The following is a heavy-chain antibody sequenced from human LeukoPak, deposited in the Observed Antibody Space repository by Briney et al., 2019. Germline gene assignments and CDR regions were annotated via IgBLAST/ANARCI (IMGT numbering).Heavy chain of an antibody. CDR3: ARQSAYSSSWYEWFDP. CDR1: GHSFTNHW. CDR2: INLGDSDT. Sequence: GESLKISCEASGHSFTNHWIGWVRQMPGKGLEWMGIINLGDSDTKYSPSFQGQVTISLNKSISTAYLQWSSLKASDTAMYYCARQSAYSSSWYEWFDPWGQGTLVTVSS. D-gene: IGHD6-13*01. J-gene: IGHJ5*02. V-gene: IGHV5-51*01.